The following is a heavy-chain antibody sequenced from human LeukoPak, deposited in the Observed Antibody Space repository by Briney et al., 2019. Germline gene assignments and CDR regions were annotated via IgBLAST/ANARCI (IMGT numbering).Heavy chain of an antibody. D-gene: IGHD1-1*01. Sequence: GGSLRLSCTVSGFTLSSYEMSWIRQAPGKGLEWVSSIEYSGGSAYYADSVKGRFTISRDDSKNTLYLQLSSLRAEDTAVYYCTLNNWYENGFDPWGQGTLVTVSS. J-gene: IGHJ5*02. CDR3: TLNNWYENGFDP. CDR2: IEYSGGSA. V-gene: IGHV3-23*01. CDR1: GFTLSSYE.